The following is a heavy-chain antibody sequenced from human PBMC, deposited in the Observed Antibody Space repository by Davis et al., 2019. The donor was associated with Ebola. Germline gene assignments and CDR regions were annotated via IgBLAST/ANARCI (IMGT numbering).Heavy chain of an antibody. CDR3: ARLMWLDGWFDP. D-gene: IGHD6-19*01. Sequence: ESLKISCAASGFTFSTYTMHWVRQTPGKGLEWIGEINHSGSTNYNPSLKSRVTISVDTSKNQFSLKLSSVTAADTAVYYCARLMWLDGWFDPWGQGTLVTVSS. J-gene: IGHJ5*02. CDR2: INHSGST. V-gene: IGHV4-34*01. CDR1: GFTFSTYT.